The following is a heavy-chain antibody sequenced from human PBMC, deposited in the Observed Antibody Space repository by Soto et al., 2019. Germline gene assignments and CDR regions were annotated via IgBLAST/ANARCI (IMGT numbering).Heavy chain of an antibody. J-gene: IGHJ6*02. CDR1: GYTFTSYA. D-gene: IGHD2-8*02. CDR3: ARGLVMDV. CDR2: INAGNSNT. Sequence: ASVKVSCKASGYTFTSYAMHWVRQAPGQRLEWMGWINAGNSNTKYSQKFQGRVTITRDTSASTAYMELSSLRSEDTAVYYCARGLVMDVWGQGTTVTVSS. V-gene: IGHV1-3*01.